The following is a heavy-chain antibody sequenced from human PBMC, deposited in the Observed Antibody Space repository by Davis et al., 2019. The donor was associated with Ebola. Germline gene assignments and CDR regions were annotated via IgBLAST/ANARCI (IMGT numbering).Heavy chain of an antibody. CDR3: ARTTYSNYENNWFDP. J-gene: IGHJ5*02. CDR1: GFSLSTSGMC. CDR2: IDWDDDK. Sequence: SGPTLVKPPPTLTLTCTFSGFSLSTSGMCVSWIRQPPGKALEWLARIDWDDDKYYSTSLKTRLTISKDTSKNQVVLTMTNMDPVDTATYYCARTTYSNYENNWFDPWGQGTLVTVSS. V-gene: IGHV2-70*11. D-gene: IGHD4-11*01.